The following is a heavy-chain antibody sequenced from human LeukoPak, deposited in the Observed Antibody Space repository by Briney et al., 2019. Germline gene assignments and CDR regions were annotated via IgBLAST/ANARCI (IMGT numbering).Heavy chain of an antibody. Sequence: GGSLRLSCAASGLTFGGYAMNWVRQAPGKGLEWVSGISAGGGTTYYADSVKGRFTISRDNSKNTLYLQVDSLRAEDTAVYYCAKDLPAYGGKSEVYWGQGTLVTVSS. CDR1: GLTFGGYA. CDR2: ISAGGGTT. D-gene: IGHD4-23*01. V-gene: IGHV3-23*01. J-gene: IGHJ4*02. CDR3: AKDLPAYGGKSEVY.